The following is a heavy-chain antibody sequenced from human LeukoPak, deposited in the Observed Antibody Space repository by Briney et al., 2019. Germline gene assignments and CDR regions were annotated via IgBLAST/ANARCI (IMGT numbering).Heavy chain of an antibody. CDR3: ARDHTETSSLNFRNYYYYGMDI. Sequence: SETLSLTCAVSGGSIRSGDYSWNWIRQHPGKGLEWIGYIYYSGSTYYNPSLTSRVTMSVDTSKNQFSLKLSSVTAADTAIYYCARDHTETSSLNFRNYYYYGMDIWGQGTTVIVSS. D-gene: IGHD4-4*01. CDR2: IYYSGST. V-gene: IGHV4-31*11. J-gene: IGHJ6*02. CDR1: GGSIRSGDYS.